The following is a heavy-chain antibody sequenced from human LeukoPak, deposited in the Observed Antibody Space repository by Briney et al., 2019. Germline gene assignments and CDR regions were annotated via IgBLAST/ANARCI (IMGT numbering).Heavy chain of an antibody. CDR1: GGSISTYY. Sequence: PSETLSLTCTVSGGSISTYYWSWIRQPPGKGLEWIAYIDYRGSTTYNPSLRSRVTISVDTSKNQFSLKLSSVTAADTAVYYCARRGSGYYPYFDYWGQGTLVTVSS. J-gene: IGHJ4*02. CDR2: IDYRGST. V-gene: IGHV4-59*01. D-gene: IGHD3-22*01. CDR3: ARRGSGYYPYFDY.